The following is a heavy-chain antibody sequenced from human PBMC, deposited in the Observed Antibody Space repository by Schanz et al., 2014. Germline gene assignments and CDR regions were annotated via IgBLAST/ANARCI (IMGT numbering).Heavy chain of an antibody. J-gene: IGHJ4*02. CDR1: GGSFSGYY. D-gene: IGHD2-2*01. CDR2: IYTSGST. Sequence: QVQLQQWGAGLLKPSETLSLTCAVSGGSFSGYYWSWIRQPPDTGLEWIGRIYTSGSTNYNPSLKSRVTMSVDTSKNQFSLKLSSVTDADTAVYYCARHGRGLAKYQLLYFDYWGQGTLVTVSS. V-gene: IGHV4-59*10. CDR3: ARHGRGLAKYQLLYFDY.